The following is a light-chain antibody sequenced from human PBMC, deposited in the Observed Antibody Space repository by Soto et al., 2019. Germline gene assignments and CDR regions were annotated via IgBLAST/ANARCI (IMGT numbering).Light chain of an antibody. CDR1: SSDVGGYNY. CDR2: EVS. V-gene: IGLV2-8*01. Sequence: QSALTQPPSASGSPGQSVTISCRGTSSDVGGYNYVSWYQQHPGKAPKLMIYEVSKRPSGVPDRFSGSKSGNTASLTVSGLQAEDEADYYCSSYGGSNNLIFGGGTQLTVL. CDR3: SSYGGSNNLI. J-gene: IGLJ2*01.